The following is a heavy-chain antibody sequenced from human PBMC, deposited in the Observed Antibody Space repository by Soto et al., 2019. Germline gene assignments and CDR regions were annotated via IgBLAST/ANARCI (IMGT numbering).Heavy chain of an antibody. V-gene: IGHV3-48*03. CDR2: INSGGSSI. D-gene: IGHD5-12*01. J-gene: IGHJ3*02. CDR1: GFTCSSYE. CDR3: AKEKSVMYSGYDAFDI. Sequence: PVGALKLSCAASGFTCSSYEMDWVRQAPGKGLEWVAYINSGGSSIYYADSVKGRFTISRDNAKNSLYLQMNSLRAEDTAVYYCAKEKSVMYSGYDAFDIWGQGTMVIVSS.